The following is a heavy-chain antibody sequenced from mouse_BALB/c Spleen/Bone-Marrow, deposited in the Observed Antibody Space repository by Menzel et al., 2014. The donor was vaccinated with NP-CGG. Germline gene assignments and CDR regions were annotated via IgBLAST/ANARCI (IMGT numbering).Heavy chain of an antibody. D-gene: IGHD2-14*01. CDR2: INPSSGYT. J-gene: IGHJ3*01. CDR3: TGSYWYDVAWFAY. V-gene: IGHV1-4*01. Sequence: QVQLKESGAELARPGASVKMSCKASGYTFTSYTMHWVKQRPGQGLEWIGYINPSSGYTNYNLKFKDKATLTADKSSSTAYMQLSSLTSEDSAVYYCTGSYWYDVAWFAYCGQGTLVTVSA. CDR1: GYTFTSYT.